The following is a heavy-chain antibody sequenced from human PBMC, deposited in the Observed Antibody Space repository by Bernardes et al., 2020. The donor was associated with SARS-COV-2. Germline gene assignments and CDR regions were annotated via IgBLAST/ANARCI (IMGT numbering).Heavy chain of an antibody. J-gene: IGHJ6*02. D-gene: IGHD3-10*01. CDR3: ARDRGVRGVMDYYYGMDG. CDR2: ISSSSSYI. Sequence: GGSLRLSCAASGFIFSSYSMNWVRQAPGKGLEWVSSISSSSSYIYYADSVKGRFTISRDNAKNSLYLQMNSLRAEDTAVYYCARDRGVRGVMDYYYGMDGWGQGTTGTVSS. CDR1: GFIFSSYS. V-gene: IGHV3-21*01.